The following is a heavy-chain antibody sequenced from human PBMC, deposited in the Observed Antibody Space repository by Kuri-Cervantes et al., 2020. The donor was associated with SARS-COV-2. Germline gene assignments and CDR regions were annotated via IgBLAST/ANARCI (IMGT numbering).Heavy chain of an antibody. CDR1: GFTVSSNY. D-gene: IGHD2-2*01. CDR3: AKDPSIYCSSTSCYFRYFDY. J-gene: IGHJ4*02. Sequence: GESLKISCAASGFTVSSNYMSWVRQAPGKGLEWVSVIYSCGSTYYADSVKGRFTISRDNSKNTLYLQMNSLRAEDTAVYYCAKDPSIYCSSTSCYFRYFDYWGQGTLVTVSS. V-gene: IGHV3-66*03. CDR2: IYSCGST.